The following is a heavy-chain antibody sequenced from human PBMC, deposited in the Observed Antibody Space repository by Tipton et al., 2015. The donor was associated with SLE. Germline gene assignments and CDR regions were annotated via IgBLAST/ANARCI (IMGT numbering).Heavy chain of an antibody. Sequence: LRLSCTVSGYSISSGYYWGWIRQPPGKGLEWVGTIYHSGATFCNPSLESRVTISVDTSKNQFSLRLTSVTAADTAVYYCAVGYCESTSCQREYYHHWGQGTLVTVSP. V-gene: IGHV4-38-2*02. CDR2: IYHSGAT. J-gene: IGHJ1*01. D-gene: IGHD2-2*01. CDR1: GYSISSGYY. CDR3: AVGYCESTSCQREYYHH.